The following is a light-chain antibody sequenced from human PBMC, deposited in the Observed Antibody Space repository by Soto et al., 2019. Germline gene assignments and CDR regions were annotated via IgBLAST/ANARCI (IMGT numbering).Light chain of an antibody. CDR1: QSVSSY. V-gene: IGKV3-11*01. Sequence: EIVLTQSPATLSLSPGERATLSCRASQSVSSYLAWYQQKPGQAPRLLIYDASNSATGIPARFSGSGSGTDFTLIISSLEPEDFAVYYCQQRSNWPRLTFGGGTKVEIK. CDR3: QQRSNWPRLT. J-gene: IGKJ4*01. CDR2: DAS.